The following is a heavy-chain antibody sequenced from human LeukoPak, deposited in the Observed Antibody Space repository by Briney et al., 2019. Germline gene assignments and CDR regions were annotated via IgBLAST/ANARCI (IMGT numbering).Heavy chain of an antibody. J-gene: IGHJ4*02. Sequence: GGSLRLSCAASGFTFSDYYMTWIRQAPGKGLEWLSYISSSGSTKYYADSLEGRITISRDNAKKSLYLEMNSLRAEDTAVYYCAREDYFDYWGQGTLVTVSS. CDR3: AREDYFDY. V-gene: IGHV3-11*04. CDR2: ISSSGSTK. CDR1: GFTFSDYY.